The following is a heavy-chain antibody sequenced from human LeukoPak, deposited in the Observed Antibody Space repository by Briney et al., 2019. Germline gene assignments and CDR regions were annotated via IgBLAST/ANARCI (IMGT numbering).Heavy chain of an antibody. CDR2: VSGTSTYI. CDR1: GFTFSSYN. J-gene: IGHJ4*02. V-gene: IGHV3-21*01. CDR3: ARGGDGDKYYFDY. D-gene: IGHD7-27*01. Sequence: GGSLRLSCAASGFTFSSYNMNWVRQAPGKGLEWVSSVSGTSTYIYYADSVRGRFTISRDNAKHSLYLQMNSLRAEDTAVYYCARGGDGDKYYFDYWGQGTLVTVSS.